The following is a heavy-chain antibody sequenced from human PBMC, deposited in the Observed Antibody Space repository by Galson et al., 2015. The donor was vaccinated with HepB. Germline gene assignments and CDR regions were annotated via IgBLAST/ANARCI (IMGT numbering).Heavy chain of an antibody. CDR2: VDPKSGAT. D-gene: IGHD6-19*01. CDR1: GYTFIGYY. Sequence: SVKVSCKASGYTFIGYYIQWVRQAPGQGLEWMGRVDPKSGATVYAQKFRGRVTTTRDTSITTAFLELTSLTSDDTAIYYCARDAAVSADYWGQGTLITVSS. V-gene: IGHV1-2*06. J-gene: IGHJ4*02. CDR3: ARDAAVSADY.